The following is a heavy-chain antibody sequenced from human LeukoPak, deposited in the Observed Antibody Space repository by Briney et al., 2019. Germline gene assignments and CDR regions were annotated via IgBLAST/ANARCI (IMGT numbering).Heavy chain of an antibody. CDR1: GYTFTSYY. V-gene: IGHV1-46*01. CDR3: ARCDTAATGLDY. J-gene: IGHJ4*02. D-gene: IGHD2-15*01. Sequence: ASVKVSCTASGYTFTSYYMHWVRQAPGQGLEWMGIINPSGGSTSYAQKFQGRVTMTRDTSTSTVYMELSSLRSEDTAVYYCARCDTAATGLDYWGQGTLVTVSS. CDR2: INPSGGST.